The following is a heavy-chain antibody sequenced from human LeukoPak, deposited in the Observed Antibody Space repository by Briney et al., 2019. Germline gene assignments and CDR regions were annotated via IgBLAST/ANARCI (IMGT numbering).Heavy chain of an antibody. J-gene: IGHJ4*02. CDR1: GFTFSSYS. CDR2: ISSSSSYI. Sequence: GGSLRLSCAASGFTFSSYSMNWVRQAPGKGREWLSSISSSSSYIYYADSVKGPFNISRDNAKNPLYLQMNSLRAEDTAVYYCARDNDLLRYFDWPLDYWGQGTLVTVSS. D-gene: IGHD3-9*01. CDR3: ARDNDLLRYFDWPLDY. V-gene: IGHV3-21*01.